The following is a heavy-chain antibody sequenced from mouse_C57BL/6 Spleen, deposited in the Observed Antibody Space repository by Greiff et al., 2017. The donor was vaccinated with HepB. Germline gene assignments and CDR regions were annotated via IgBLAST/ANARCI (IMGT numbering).Heavy chain of an antibody. Sequence: EVKLMESGGGLVKPGGSLKLSCAASGFTFSDYGMHWVRQAPEKGLEWVAYISSGSSTIYYADTVKGRFTISRDNAKNTLFLQMTSLRSEDTAMYYCARGYYDYGALFAYWGQGTLVTVSA. V-gene: IGHV5-17*01. CDR3: ARGYYDYGALFAY. CDR2: ISSGSSTI. J-gene: IGHJ3*01. D-gene: IGHD2-4*01. CDR1: GFTFSDYG.